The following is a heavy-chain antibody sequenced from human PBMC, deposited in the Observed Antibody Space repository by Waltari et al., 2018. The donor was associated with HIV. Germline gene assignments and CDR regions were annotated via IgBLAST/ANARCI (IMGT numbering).Heavy chain of an antibody. D-gene: IGHD1-1*01. CDR3: TGDTFGNDDF. J-gene: IGHJ4*02. V-gene: IGHV3-74*01. CDR2: IKPDGTQT. Sequence: EVRLVESGGGLGQHGGSLRLSCAGSGFPFGRYWMHGVRQTPGKGLEWVSRIKPDGTQTDYADSVKGRFTISRDNAKSTLHLQLNALSVEDTALYFCTGDTFGNDDFWGQGVLVTVSS. CDR1: GFPFGRYW.